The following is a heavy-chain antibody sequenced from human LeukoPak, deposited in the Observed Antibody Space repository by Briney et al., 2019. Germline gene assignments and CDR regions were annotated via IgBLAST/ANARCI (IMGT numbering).Heavy chain of an antibody. Sequence: GGSLRLSCAASGFTFSDHYMDWVRQAPGKGLEWVSAISGSGGTTYYADSVKGRFTISRDNSKNTLYLQINSLRDEDTAVYYCAKDHLPGIVVADRDYWGQGTLVTVSS. V-gene: IGHV3-23*01. CDR2: ISGSGGTT. J-gene: IGHJ4*02. CDR1: GFTFSDHY. D-gene: IGHD6-19*01. CDR3: AKDHLPGIVVADRDY.